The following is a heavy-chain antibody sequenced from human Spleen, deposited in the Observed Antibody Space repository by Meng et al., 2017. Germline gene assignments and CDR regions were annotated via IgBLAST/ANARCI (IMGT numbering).Heavy chain of an antibody. CDR2: INHSGST. D-gene: IGHD1-7*01. CDR1: GGSFSGYY. V-gene: IGHV4-34*01. Sequence: GQLQRLGAVMLKASGPLSLTCVVAGGSFSGYYWSWIRQPPGKGLEWIGEINHSGSTNYNPSLESRATISVDTSQNNLSLKLSSVTAADSAVYYCARDHISLSTWNSKNWYFDLWGRGTLVTVPS. CDR3: ARDHISLSTWNSKNWYFDL. J-gene: IGHJ2*01.